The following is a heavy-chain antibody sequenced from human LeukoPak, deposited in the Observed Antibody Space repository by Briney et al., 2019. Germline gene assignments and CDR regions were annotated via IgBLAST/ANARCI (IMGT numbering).Heavy chain of an antibody. CDR1: GGSISSYY. J-gene: IGHJ4*02. V-gene: IGHV4-4*07. CDR2: IYTSGST. CDR3: ARGRYSSARKPGVLGY. Sequence: SETLSLTCTVSGGSISSYYWSWIRQPAGKGLEWIGRIYTSGSTNYNPSLKSRVTMSVDTSKNQFSLKLSSVTAADTAVYYCARGRYSSARKPGVLGYWGQGTLVTVSS. D-gene: IGHD6-19*01.